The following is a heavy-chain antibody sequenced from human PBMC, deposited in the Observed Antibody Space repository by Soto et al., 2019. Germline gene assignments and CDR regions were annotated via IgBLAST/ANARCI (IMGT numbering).Heavy chain of an antibody. CDR3: ARDSSGWYVDY. J-gene: IGHJ4*02. Sequence: QVQLVESGGGLVKPGGSLRLSCAAPGFTFSDYYMSWIRQAPGKGLEWVSYISSSSSYTNYADSVKGRFTISRDNAKNSLYLQMNSLRAEDTAVYYCARDSSGWYVDYWGQGTLVTVSS. CDR1: GFTFSDYY. CDR2: ISSSSSYT. V-gene: IGHV3-11*06. D-gene: IGHD6-19*01.